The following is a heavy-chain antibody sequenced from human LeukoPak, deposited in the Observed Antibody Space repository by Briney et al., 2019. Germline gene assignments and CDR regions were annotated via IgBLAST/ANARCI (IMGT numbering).Heavy chain of an antibody. CDR1: GGSMVPYY. V-gene: IGHV4-4*07. CDR2: IYIGGGT. J-gene: IGHJ6*03. D-gene: IGHD4-11*01. Sequence: PSETLSPTCTVSGGSMVPYYWSWVRQPAGKGLEWLGHIYIGGGTKYNPSLKSRVTVSIDRSMNQFSLRLTSVTAADTAVYYCARQGRIPGHAVPVPDGPATEYSYYYMDVWGNGTTVTVSS. CDR3: ARQGRIPGHAVPVPDGPATEYSYYYMDV.